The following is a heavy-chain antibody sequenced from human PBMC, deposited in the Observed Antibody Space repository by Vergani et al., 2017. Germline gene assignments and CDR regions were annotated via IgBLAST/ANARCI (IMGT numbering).Heavy chain of an antibody. D-gene: IGHD6-13*01. Sequence: QVQLQESGPGLVKPSETLSLTCTVSGYSISSGYYWGWIRQPPGKGLEWIGNIYHSGSTYYNPSLKSRVTISVDTAKNQFYLKLSSVTAADTAVYYCARVRQLWQQLVRGGLDYFDYWGQGTLVTVSS. CDR2: IYHSGST. CDR1: GYSISSGYY. V-gene: IGHV4-38-2*02. J-gene: IGHJ4*02. CDR3: ARVRQLWQQLVRGGLDYFDY.